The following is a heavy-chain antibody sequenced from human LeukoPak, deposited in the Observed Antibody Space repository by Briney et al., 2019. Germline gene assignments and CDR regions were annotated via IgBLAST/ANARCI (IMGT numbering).Heavy chain of an antibody. J-gene: IGHJ4*02. CDR2: IYYSGST. CDR1: GGSISSYY. D-gene: IGHD1-26*01. Sequence: SETLSLTCTVSGGSISSYYWSWIRQPPGKGLGWIGYIYYSGSTNYNPSLKSRVTISVDTSKNQFSLKLSSVTAADTTVYYCAREGGIVGAPVPDYWGQGTLVTVSS. CDR3: AREGGIVGAPVPDY. V-gene: IGHV4-59*01.